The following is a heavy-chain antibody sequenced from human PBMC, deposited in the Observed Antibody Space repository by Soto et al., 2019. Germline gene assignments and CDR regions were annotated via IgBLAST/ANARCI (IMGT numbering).Heavy chain of an antibody. D-gene: IGHD2-21*01. CDR3: AKGRTSISTGSLGVFDY. CDR2: ISGSGGST. CDR1: GFTFSSYA. Sequence: PGGSLRLSCAASGFTFSSYAMSWVRQAPGKGLEWVSAISGSGGSTYYADSVKGRFTISRDNSKNTLYLQMNSLRAEDTAVYYCAKGRTSISTGSLGVFDYWGQGTLVTVSS. J-gene: IGHJ4*02. V-gene: IGHV3-23*01.